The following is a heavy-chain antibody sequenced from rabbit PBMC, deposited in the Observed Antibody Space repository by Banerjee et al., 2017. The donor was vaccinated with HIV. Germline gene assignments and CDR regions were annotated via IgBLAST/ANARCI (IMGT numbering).Heavy chain of an antibody. CDR3: ARGSGGYSFLYYGMDL. CDR1: GFSFSSSYY. D-gene: IGHD1-1*01. CDR2: IYTGSSGST. V-gene: IGHV1S40*01. J-gene: IGHJ6*01. Sequence: QSLEESGGDLVKPGASLTLTCTASGFSFSSSYYMCWVRQAPGKGLEWIACIYTGSSGSTYYASWAKGRFTISKTSSTTVTLQMTSLTAADTATYFCARGSGGYSFLYYGMDLWGPGTLVTVS.